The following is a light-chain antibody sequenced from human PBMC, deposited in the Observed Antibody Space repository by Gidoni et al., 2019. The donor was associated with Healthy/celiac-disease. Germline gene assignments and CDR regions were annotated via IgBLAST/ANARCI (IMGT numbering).Light chain of an antibody. CDR2: GAS. CDR1: QSVSSN. V-gene: IGKV3-15*01. J-gene: IGKJ2*04. Sequence: DIVMTPSPATLSVAPGERATLSCRASQSVSSNLAWYQQKPGQAPRLLIYGASTRATGIPARFSGSGSGTEFTLTISSLQSEDFAVYYCQQYNNGPSCSFGQGTKLEIK. CDR3: QQYNNGPSCS.